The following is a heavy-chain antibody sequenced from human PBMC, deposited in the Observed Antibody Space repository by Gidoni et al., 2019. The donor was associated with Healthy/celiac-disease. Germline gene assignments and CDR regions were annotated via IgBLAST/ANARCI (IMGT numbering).Heavy chain of an antibody. CDR3: ARDRSDCSSTSCLYYYYYYMDV. D-gene: IGHD2-2*01. J-gene: IGHJ6*03. CDR1: GFTFSSYG. V-gene: IGHV3-33*01. Sequence: QVQLVESGGGVVQPGRSLRLSCAASGFTFSSYGMHWVRQAPGKGLEWVAVIWYDGSNKYYADSVKGRFTISRDNSKNTLYLQMNSLRAEDTAVYYCARDRSDCSSTSCLYYYYYYMDVWGKGTTVTVSS. CDR2: IWYDGSNK.